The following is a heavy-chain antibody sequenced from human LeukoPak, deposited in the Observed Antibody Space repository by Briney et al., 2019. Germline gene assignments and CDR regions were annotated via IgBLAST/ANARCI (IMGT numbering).Heavy chain of an antibody. D-gene: IGHD2-2*01. CDR1: GFTFSSYA. J-gene: IGHJ4*02. Sequence: GGSLRLSCAASGFTFSSYAMSWVRQAPGKGLEWVSAISGSGGSTYYADSVKGRLTISRDNSKNTLYLQMNSLRAEDTAVYYCAKDHCSSTSCYFGYWGQGTLVTVSS. CDR2: ISGSGGST. CDR3: AKDHCSSTSCYFGY. V-gene: IGHV3-23*01.